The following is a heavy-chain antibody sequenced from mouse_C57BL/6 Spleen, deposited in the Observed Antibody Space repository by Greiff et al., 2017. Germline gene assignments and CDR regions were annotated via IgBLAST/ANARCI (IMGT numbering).Heavy chain of an antibody. CDR2: IDPNSGGT. CDR1: GYTFTSYW. CDR3: AGDYYGSSPYWYFDV. Sequence: QVQLQQPGAELVKPGASVKLSCKASGYTFTSYWMHWVKQRPGRGLEWIGRIDPNSGGTKYNEKFKSKATLTVDKPSSTAYMQLSSLTSEDSAVYYCAGDYYGSSPYWYFDVWGTGTTVTVSS. D-gene: IGHD1-1*01. J-gene: IGHJ1*03. V-gene: IGHV1-72*01.